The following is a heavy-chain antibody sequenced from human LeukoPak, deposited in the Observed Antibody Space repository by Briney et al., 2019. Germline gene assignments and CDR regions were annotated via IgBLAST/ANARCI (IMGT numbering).Heavy chain of an antibody. Sequence: GASVKVSCKASGYTFTGYYIHWVRQAPGQGLEWMGIINPSGVRTTYAQKFQGRVTMTRDTSTSTVYMELSSLRSEDTAVYYCARALGELGYYYGMDVWGQGTTVTVSS. J-gene: IGHJ6*02. CDR2: INPSGVRT. D-gene: IGHD3-10*01. V-gene: IGHV1-46*01. CDR3: ARALGELGYYYGMDV. CDR1: GYTFTGYY.